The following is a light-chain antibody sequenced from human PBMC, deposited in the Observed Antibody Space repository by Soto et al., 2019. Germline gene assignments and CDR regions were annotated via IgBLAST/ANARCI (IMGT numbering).Light chain of an antibody. Sequence: EIMLTQSPDTLSLSPGERATLSCRASQSVGRNYLAWYQQKPGQAPRLLIYGASSRATGIPDRFSGGGSATDFTLIISRLEPEDFAVYYCQQYVASPLTFGGGTKADVK. CDR3: QQYVASPLT. J-gene: IGKJ4*01. CDR2: GAS. CDR1: QSVGRNY. V-gene: IGKV3-20*01.